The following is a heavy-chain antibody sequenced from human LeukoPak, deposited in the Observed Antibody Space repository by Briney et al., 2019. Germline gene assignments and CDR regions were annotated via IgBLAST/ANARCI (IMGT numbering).Heavy chain of an antibody. J-gene: IGHJ4*02. V-gene: IGHV3-30*04. D-gene: IGHD6-13*01. CDR3: ARASSWTFDY. CDR2: ISYDGSNK. CDR1: RFTFSSYA. Sequence: SGGSLRLSCAASRFTFSSYAMHWVRQAPGKGLEWVAVISYDGSNKYYADSVKGRFTISRDNSKNTLYLQMNSLRAEDTAVYYCARASSWTFDYWGQGTLVTVSS.